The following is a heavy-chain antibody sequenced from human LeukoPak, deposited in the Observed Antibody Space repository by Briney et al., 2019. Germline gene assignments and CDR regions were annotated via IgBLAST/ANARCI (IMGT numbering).Heavy chain of an antibody. J-gene: IGHJ6*02. CDR2: IKQDGSEK. CDR3: ARAPGSGSYSYYYGMDV. Sequence: GGSLRLSCAASGFTFSSYWMSWVRQAPGKGLEWVANIKQDGSEKYYVDSVKGRFTISRDNAKNSLYLQMNSLRAEDTAVYYCARAPGSGSYSYYYGMDVWGQGTTVTVSS. D-gene: IGHD1-26*01. CDR1: GFTFSSYW. V-gene: IGHV3-7*01.